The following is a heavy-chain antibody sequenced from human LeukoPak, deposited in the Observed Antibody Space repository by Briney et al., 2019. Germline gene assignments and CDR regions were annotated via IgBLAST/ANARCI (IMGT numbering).Heavy chain of an antibody. CDR3: GRGFVAAAGAGGY. J-gene: IGHJ4*02. V-gene: IGHV1-2*02. CDR2: INPNSGGT. Sequence: ASVKVSCKASGYTFTGYYMHWVRQAPGQGLEWMGWINPNSGGTNYAQKFQGRVTMTRDTSISTAYMELSRLRSDDTAVYYCGRGFVAAAGAGGYWGQGTLVTVSS. D-gene: IGHD6-13*01. CDR1: GYTFTGYY.